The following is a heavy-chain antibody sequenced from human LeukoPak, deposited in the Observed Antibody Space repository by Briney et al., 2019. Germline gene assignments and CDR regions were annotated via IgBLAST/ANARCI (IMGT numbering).Heavy chain of an antibody. Sequence: KPGGSLRLSCAASGFTFTDYYMGWIRQAPGKGLEWLSYISGSGTTIFYADSVKGRFTISRDNAKNSVDLQMNSLRAEDTAVYYCGRDFGLVGTKRSFDLWGQGTMVTVSS. V-gene: IGHV3-11*01. J-gene: IGHJ3*01. CDR2: ISGSGTTI. CDR3: GRDFGLVGTKRSFDL. D-gene: IGHD1-7*01. CDR1: GFTFTDYY.